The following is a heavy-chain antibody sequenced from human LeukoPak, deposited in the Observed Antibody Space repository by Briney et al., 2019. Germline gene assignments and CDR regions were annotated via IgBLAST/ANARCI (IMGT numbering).Heavy chain of an antibody. CDR1: GYTFTGYY. Sequence: APVKVSCKASGYTFTGYYMHWVRQAPGQGLEWTGWINPNSGGTNYAQKFQGRVTMTRDTSISTAYMEPSRLRSDDTAVYYCARDLHYDILTGYNYWGQGTLVTVSS. J-gene: IGHJ4*02. V-gene: IGHV1-2*02. D-gene: IGHD3-9*01. CDR3: ARDLHYDILTGYNY. CDR2: INPNSGGT.